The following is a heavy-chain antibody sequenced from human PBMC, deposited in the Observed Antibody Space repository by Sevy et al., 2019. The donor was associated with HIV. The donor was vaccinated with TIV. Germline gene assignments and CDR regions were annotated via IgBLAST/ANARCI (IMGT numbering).Heavy chain of an antibody. Sequence: SETLSLTCTVSGGSFSSDDYSWSCIRPPAGKGLEWIGLIYPSGSNSYNPSLRSRVSVAVDTSKNLFSLRLSSVTAADTAVYYCAGGGSYYYYGSGGWGWFDSWGQGTPVTVSS. CDR3: AGGGSYYYYGSGGWGWFDS. CDR2: IYPSGSN. J-gene: IGHJ5*01. D-gene: IGHD3-22*01. V-gene: IGHV4-61*02. CDR1: GGSFSSDDYS.